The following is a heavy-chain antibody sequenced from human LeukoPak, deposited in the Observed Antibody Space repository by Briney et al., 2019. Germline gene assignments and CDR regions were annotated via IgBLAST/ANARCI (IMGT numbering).Heavy chain of an antibody. D-gene: IGHD3-9*01. V-gene: IGHV1-69*01. CDR1: GGTFSSYA. CDR2: IIPIFGTA. CDR3: ANTSFMYYDILTGHYGMDV. Sequence: SVKVSFKASGGTFSSYAISWVRQAPGQGLEWMGGIIPIFGTANYAQKFQGRVTITADESTSTAYMELSSLRSEDTAVYYCANTSFMYYDILTGHYGMDVWGQGTTVTVSS. J-gene: IGHJ6*02.